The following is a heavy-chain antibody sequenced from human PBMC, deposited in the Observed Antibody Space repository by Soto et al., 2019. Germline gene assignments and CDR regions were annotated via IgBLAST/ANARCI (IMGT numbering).Heavy chain of an antibody. D-gene: IGHD2-15*01. CDR2: SREKVRSHRT. CDR3: ARYLVVGYTYYGMDV. Sequence: EVQLVESGGGLVQPGGSLRLSCAASGFTCSDHYMDWVRQAPGKGLEWVGRSREKVRSHRTEFAASVKGRFTISRDDSKNSVYLEMNSLKTEDTAVYYCARYLVVGYTYYGMDVWGQGTTVTVSS. V-gene: IGHV3-72*01. CDR1: GFTCSDHY. J-gene: IGHJ6*02.